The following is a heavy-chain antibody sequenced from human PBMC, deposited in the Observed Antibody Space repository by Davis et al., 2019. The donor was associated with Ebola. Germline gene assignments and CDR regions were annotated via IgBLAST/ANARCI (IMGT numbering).Heavy chain of an antibody. J-gene: IGHJ6*03. CDR3: ARGVVPAVIGYYYMDV. CDR1: GFTVSNNY. Sequence: GGSLRLSCAASGFTVSNNYMTWVRQVPGKGLEWVSVIYGGGNTYYADSVKGRFTISRDNSKNTLYLQMNSLRAEDTAVYYCARGVVPAVIGYYYMDVWGKGTAVTVSS. V-gene: IGHV3-53*01. CDR2: IYGGGNT. D-gene: IGHD2-2*02.